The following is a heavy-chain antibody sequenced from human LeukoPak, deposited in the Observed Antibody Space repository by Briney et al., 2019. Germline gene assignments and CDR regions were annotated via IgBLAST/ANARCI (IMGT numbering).Heavy chain of an antibody. D-gene: IGHD1-26*01. CDR1: GGSICSYY. Sequence: SETLSLTCTVSGGSICSYYWSWIRQPPGKGLEWIGYIYYSGSTNYNPSLKSRVTISVDTSKNQFSLKLSSVTAADTAVYYCARTQWELRNNWFDPWGQGTLVTVSS. J-gene: IGHJ5*02. CDR2: IYYSGST. V-gene: IGHV4-59*01. CDR3: ARTQWELRNNWFDP.